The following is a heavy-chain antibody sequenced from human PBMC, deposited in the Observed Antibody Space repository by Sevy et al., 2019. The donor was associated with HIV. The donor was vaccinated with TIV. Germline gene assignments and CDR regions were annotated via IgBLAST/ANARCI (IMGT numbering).Heavy chain of an antibody. CDR3: ARDILMVYARKYYYCMDV. Sequence: ASVKVSCKASGYTFTSYAMNWVRQAPGQGLEWMGWINTNTGNPTYAQGFTGRFVFSLDTSVSTAYLQISSLKAEDTAVYYCARDILMVYARKYYYCMDVWGQGTTVTVSS. D-gene: IGHD2-8*01. V-gene: IGHV7-4-1*02. CDR1: GYTFTSYA. J-gene: IGHJ6*02. CDR2: INTNTGNP.